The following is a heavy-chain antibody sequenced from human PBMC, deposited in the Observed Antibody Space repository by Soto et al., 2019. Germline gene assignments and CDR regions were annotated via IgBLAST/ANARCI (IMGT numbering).Heavy chain of an antibody. CDR2: ISGSGGST. Sequence: PGGSLRLSCAASGFTFSSYAMSWVRQAPGKGLEWVSAISGSGGSTYYADSVKGRFTISRDNSKNTLYLQMNSLRAEDTAVYYCARDSRRGDGMDVWGQGTTVTVSS. V-gene: IGHV3-23*01. J-gene: IGHJ6*02. CDR1: GFTFSSYA. CDR3: ARDSRRGDGMDV.